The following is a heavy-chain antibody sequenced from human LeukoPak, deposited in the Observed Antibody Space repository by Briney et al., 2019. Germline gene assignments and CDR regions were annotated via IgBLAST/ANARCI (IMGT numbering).Heavy chain of an antibody. Sequence: PGGSLRLSCAASGFTFSSYSMNWVRQAPGKGLEWVSAISGSGDRAYHADSVKGRFTISRDNSKNTLYLQMNSLRAEDTAVYYCAKGYYGSGSYGWFDPWGQGTLVTVSS. CDR2: ISGSGDRA. CDR3: AKGYYGSGSYGWFDP. V-gene: IGHV3-23*01. D-gene: IGHD3-10*01. J-gene: IGHJ5*02. CDR1: GFTFSSYS.